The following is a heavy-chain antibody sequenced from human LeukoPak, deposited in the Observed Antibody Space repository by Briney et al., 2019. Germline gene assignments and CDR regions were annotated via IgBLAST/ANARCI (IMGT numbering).Heavy chain of an antibody. D-gene: IGHD2-2*01. V-gene: IGHV1-18*01. CDR3: ARDIVVVPAAHAFDI. CDR1: GYTSTSYG. CDR2: ISAYNGNT. Sequence: ASPKVSCKASGYTSTSYGISWVRQAPGQGLEWVGWISAYNGNTNFAQKLQGRVTITTDTSTSTAYMELRSLRSDDTAVYYCARDIVVVPAAHAFDIWGQGTMVTVSS. J-gene: IGHJ3*02.